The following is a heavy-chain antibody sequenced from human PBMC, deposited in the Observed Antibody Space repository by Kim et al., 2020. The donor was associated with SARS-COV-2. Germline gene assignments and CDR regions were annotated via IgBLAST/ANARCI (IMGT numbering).Heavy chain of an antibody. CDR2: ISYDGSYK. CDR3: AKDVSNNDYGAYFDY. Sequence: GGSLRLSCAASGFTFSSYGMHWVRQAPGKGLEWVAVISYDGSYKYYVDPVKGRFTISRDNSKNTLYLQMNSLRAEDTAVYYCAKDVSNNDYGAYFDYWG. J-gene: IGHJ4*01. D-gene: IGHD4-17*01. V-gene: IGHV3-30*18. CDR1: GFTFSSYG.